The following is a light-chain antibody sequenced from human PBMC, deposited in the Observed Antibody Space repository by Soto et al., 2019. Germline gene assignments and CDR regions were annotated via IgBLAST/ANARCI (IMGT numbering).Light chain of an antibody. J-gene: IGKJ1*01. Sequence: IVLTQSPATLSLSPGERATLSCRASQSVSSSYLAWYQQTPGQAPRLLVYDTSYRATGVPDRFSGSGSGTDFTLTISRLEPEDSAVYYCQQYDSSPWKFGQGTKVDIK. CDR3: QQYDSSPWK. V-gene: IGKV3-20*01. CDR2: DTS. CDR1: QSVSSSY.